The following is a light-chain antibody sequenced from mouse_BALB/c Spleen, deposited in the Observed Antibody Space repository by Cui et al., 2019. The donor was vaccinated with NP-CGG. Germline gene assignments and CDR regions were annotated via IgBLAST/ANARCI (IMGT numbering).Light chain of an antibody. J-gene: IGLJ1*01. V-gene: IGLV1*01. CDR2: GTK. Sequence: QAVVTQESALTTSPGETVKLTCRSSTGAVTTSNYANWVQEKPDHLFTGLIGGTKNRGPGVPARFSGSLIGDKAALTITGAQTEDEAIYFCALWYSNHWVFGGGTKLTVL. CDR1: TGAVTTSNY. CDR3: ALWYSNHWV.